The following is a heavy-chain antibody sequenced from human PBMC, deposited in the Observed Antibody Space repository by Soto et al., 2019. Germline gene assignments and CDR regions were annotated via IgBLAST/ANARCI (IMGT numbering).Heavy chain of an antibody. V-gene: IGHV3-33*01. Sequence: QVQLVESGGGVVQPGRSLRLSCAASGFAFHRYGIHWVRQAPGKGLEWVADIWYGGTTKYYADSVKGRFTVSRDDSENTVYPQMDSLRAGDTAVYYCARDGSGGDWRFFDYWGQGTLVTVSS. CDR2: IWYGGTTK. CDR3: ARDGSGGDWRFFDY. D-gene: IGHD3-10*01. J-gene: IGHJ4*02. CDR1: GFAFHRYG.